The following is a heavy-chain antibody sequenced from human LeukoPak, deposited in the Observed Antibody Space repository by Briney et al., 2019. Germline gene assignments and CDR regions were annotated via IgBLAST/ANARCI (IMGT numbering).Heavy chain of an antibody. V-gene: IGHV4-34*08. J-gene: IGHJ4*02. D-gene: IGHD1-1*01. CDR1: DATFRAYY. Sequence: SETLSLTCAVYDATFRAYYWSGIRQPPGKGLEWIGEINHSGSTNYNPSLKSRVTISVDTSKNQWTLKMSSVTATYSAVYYGSAGTTICYWGQGTLVTVSS. CDR3: SAGTTICY. CDR2: INHSGST.